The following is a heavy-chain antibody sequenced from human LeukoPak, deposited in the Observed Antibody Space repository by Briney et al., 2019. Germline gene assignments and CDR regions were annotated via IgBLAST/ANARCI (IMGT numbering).Heavy chain of an antibody. D-gene: IGHD2-2*01. CDR3: VRREYCSTTSCSACFDY. Sequence: GESLKISCKASGYSFTTYWIGWVRQMPGKGLGWMGIIYPGDSDTRYSPSFQGQVTVSVDKSITTAYLQWSSLKASDTAMYYCVRREYCSTTSCSACFDYWVQGTLVTVSS. CDR2: IYPGDSDT. V-gene: IGHV5-51*01. CDR1: GYSFTTYW. J-gene: IGHJ4*02.